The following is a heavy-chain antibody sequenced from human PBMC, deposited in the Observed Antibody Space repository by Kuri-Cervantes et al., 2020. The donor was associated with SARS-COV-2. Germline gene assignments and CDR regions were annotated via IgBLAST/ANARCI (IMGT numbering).Heavy chain of an antibody. J-gene: IGHJ4*02. Sequence: ASVKVSCKASGYTFSAYYMHWVRQAPGQGLEWMGIINPSGGSTSYAQKFQGRVTMTRDTSTSTVYMELSSLGSEDTAVYYCARDEDSSGSDYWGQGTLVTVSS. D-gene: IGHD6-19*01. CDR3: ARDEDSSGSDY. CDR2: INPSGGST. CDR1: GYTFSAYY. V-gene: IGHV1-46*01.